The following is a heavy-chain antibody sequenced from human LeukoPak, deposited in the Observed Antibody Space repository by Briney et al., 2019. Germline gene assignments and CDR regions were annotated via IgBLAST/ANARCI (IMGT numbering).Heavy chain of an antibody. CDR2: MSYDGSHK. Sequence: PGGSLRLSCAASGLTFSTDAMTWVRQAPGKGLEWAAVMSYDGSHKYLADSVKGRFTISRDNSKNTLYLQMNSLRVEDTAIYYCARDVGGYAFDYWGQGTLVTVSS. J-gene: IGHJ4*02. V-gene: IGHV3-30*04. CDR1: GLTFSTDA. D-gene: IGHD5-12*01. CDR3: ARDVGGYAFDY.